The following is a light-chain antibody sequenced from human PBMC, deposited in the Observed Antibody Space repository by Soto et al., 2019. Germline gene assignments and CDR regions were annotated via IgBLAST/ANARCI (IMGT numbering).Light chain of an antibody. CDR1: QSVKSN. V-gene: IGKV3-20*01. Sequence: EIVLTQSPATLSVSPGERATLSCRASQSVKSNLAWYQQRPGQAPRLLIYGASSRATGIPDRFSGSGSGTDFTLTISRLETEDFAVYFCQHYGSSSSWTFGQGTKVDIK. J-gene: IGKJ1*01. CDR2: GAS. CDR3: QHYGSSSSWT.